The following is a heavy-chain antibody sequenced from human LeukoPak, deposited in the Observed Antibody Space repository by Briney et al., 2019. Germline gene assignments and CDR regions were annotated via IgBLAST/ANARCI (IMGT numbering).Heavy chain of an antibody. D-gene: IGHD7-27*01. CDR2: IRGSRSGLGSGN. CDR3: ARDDNWGFDY. CDR1: GFIFSDYH. Sequence: PGGSLRLSCAASGFIFSDYHMSWIRQAPGKGLEWVADIRGSRSGLGSGNYYADSVRGRFTISRDDAKHSLYLEMHSLRVEDTAFYFCARDDNWGFDYWGQGALVTVSS. J-gene: IGHJ4*02. V-gene: IGHV3-11*04.